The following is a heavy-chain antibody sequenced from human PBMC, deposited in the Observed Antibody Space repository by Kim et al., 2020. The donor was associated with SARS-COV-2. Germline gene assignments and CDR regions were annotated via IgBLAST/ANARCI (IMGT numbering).Heavy chain of an antibody. CDR1: GGSISSGGYY. J-gene: IGHJ4*02. V-gene: IGHV4-31*03. D-gene: IGHD4-17*01. CDR2: IYYSGST. CDR3: ATGAFYGGNSEYGY. Sequence: SETLSLTCTVSGGSISSGGYYWSWIRQHPGKGLEWIGYIYYSGSTYYNPSLKSRVTISVDTSKNQFSLKLSSVTAADTAVYYCATGAFYGGNSEYGYWGQGALVTVSS.